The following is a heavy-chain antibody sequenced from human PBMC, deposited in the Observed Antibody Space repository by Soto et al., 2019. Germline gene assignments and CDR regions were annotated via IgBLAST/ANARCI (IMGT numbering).Heavy chain of an antibody. V-gene: IGHV4-34*01. D-gene: IGHD1-1*01. J-gene: IGHJ4*02. CDR2: SSESGST. CDR1: GQSFSGHS. CDR3: ARGSGIVALPGELEDVNYDY. Sequence: QVQLQQWGAGLVEPSETLSLSCAVYGQSFSGHSWAWIRQPPGKGLEWIGESSESGSTYYNPSIKSRVTISTDTSKNQFSLKLSSVRDADTAAYFCARGSGIVALPGELEDVNYDYWGQGTLVNVSS.